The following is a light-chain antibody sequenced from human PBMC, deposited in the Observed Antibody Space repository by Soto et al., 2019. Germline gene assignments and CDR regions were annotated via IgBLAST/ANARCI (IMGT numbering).Light chain of an antibody. J-gene: IGKJ2*01. CDR3: QQYNNWPYT. CDR1: QSVSSN. CDR2: GAS. Sequence: EIVMTQSPATLSVSPGERATLSCRASQSVSSNLAWYQQKPGQAPRLLIYGASTRATGIPARFSGSGSGTEFTLTISRLQSEDFAAYSCQQYNNWPYTFGQGTKLETK. V-gene: IGKV3-15*01.